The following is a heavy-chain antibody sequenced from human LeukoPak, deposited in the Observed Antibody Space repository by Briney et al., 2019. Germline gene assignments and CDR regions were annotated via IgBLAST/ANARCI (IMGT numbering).Heavy chain of an antibody. Sequence: GGSLSLSCAAAAFTLGSSAMGWVRHAQGRGPGWVSTFSRWGPETYYADSVKGRFTTFRDNSKNTLYLQMNSLRAEDTAVYYCAKGSLGSWYYFDHWGQGILVTVSS. V-gene: IGHV3-23*01. CDR3: AKGSLGSWYYFDH. CDR2: FSRWGPET. J-gene: IGHJ4*02. CDR1: AFTLGSSA. D-gene: IGHD6-13*01.